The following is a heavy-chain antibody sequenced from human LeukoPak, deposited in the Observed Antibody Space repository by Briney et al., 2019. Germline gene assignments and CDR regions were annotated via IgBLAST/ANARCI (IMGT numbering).Heavy chain of an antibody. CDR3: ARVLKFYYSSGSYSYYFDY. J-gene: IGHJ4*02. Sequence: PSETLSLTCTVSGGSIRSYYWSWIRQAPGKGLEWIGYIYYSGSTNYNPSLKSRVTTSIDTSRNQFSLKLSSVTAADTAVYYCARVLKFYYSSGSYSYYFDYWGRGTLVTVSS. V-gene: IGHV4-59*01. CDR1: GGSIRSYY. CDR2: IYYSGST. D-gene: IGHD3-10*01.